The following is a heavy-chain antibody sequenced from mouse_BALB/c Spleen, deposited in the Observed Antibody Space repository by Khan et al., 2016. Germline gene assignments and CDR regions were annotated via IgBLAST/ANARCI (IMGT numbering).Heavy chain of an antibody. CDR1: GYTLTRYG. CDR2: IWAGGST. D-gene: IGHD1-1*01. J-gene: IGHJ2*01. V-gene: IGHV2-9*02. Sequence: QVQLKESGPGLVAPSQSLSITCTVYGYTLTRYGVHWVRQPPGKGLEWLGRIWAGGSTKYNWAHMSRLSISIDNTKSRADLIMNSMQTDDTYLYYCARTTYLARYWGQGTTLTVSS. CDR3: ARTTYLARY.